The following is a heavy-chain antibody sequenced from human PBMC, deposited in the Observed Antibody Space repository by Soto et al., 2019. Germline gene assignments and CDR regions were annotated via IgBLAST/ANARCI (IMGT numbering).Heavy chain of an antibody. V-gene: IGHV1-69*08. D-gene: IGHD3-10*01. CDR2: IIPILGIA. CDR1: GGTFSSYT. Sequence: QVQLVQSGAEVKKPGSSVKVSCKASGGTFSSYTISWVRQAPGQGLEWMGRIIPILGIANYAQKFQVRVTITADKSTRTAYMELSSLRSEDTAVYYCAREEYYYGSGAFFAYWGQGTLVTVSS. J-gene: IGHJ4*02. CDR3: AREEYYYGSGAFFAY.